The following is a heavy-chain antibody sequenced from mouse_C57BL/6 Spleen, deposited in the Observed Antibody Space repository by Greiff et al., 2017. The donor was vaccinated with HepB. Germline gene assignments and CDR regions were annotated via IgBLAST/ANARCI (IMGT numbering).Heavy chain of an antibody. D-gene: IGHD2-5*01. CDR2: INPSSGYT. V-gene: IGHV1-7*01. CDR1: GYTFTSYW. CDR3: ARGDYSNYVGFDY. J-gene: IGHJ2*01. Sequence: QVQLQQSGAELAKPGASVKLSCKASGYTFTSYWMHWVKQRPEQGLEWIGYINPSSGYTKYNQKFKDKATLTADKSSSTAYMQLSSLTYEDSAVYYCARGDYSNYVGFDYWGQGTTLTVSS.